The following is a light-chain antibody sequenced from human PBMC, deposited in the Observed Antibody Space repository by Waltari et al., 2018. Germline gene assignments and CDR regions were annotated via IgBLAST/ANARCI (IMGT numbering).Light chain of an antibody. Sequence: QSALTQPASVSGSPGQSITISCTGTSSDVGFYNYVSWYQQHPGKAPKRIIYDVSERPSGFSNRLSGSKSGNTASLTISGLQAEDEADYYCNSYAGSSSWVFGGGTKLTVL. V-gene: IGLV2-14*01. CDR3: NSYAGSSSWV. CDR1: SSDVGFYNY. CDR2: DVS. J-gene: IGLJ3*02.